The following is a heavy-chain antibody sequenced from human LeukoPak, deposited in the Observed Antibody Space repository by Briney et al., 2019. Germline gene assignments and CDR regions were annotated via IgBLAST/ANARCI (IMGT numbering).Heavy chain of an antibody. CDR3: AAQHCSVGRCYLDY. V-gene: IGHV3-30*04. D-gene: IGHD2-15*01. CDR1: GVTFSSFA. J-gene: IGHJ4*02. CDR2: ISYHGRDT. Sequence: PGRSLRLSCAASGVTFSSFAMHWVRQAPGKGLEWVAVISYHGRDTYYADSVKGRFTISRDNSKNTLYLQLNSLGAEDTAVYYCAAQHCSVGRCYLDYWGQGTLVTVSS.